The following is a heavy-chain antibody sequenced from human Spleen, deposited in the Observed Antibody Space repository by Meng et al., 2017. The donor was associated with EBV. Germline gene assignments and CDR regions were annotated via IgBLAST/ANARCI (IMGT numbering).Heavy chain of an antibody. Sequence: QVRLVVAGGVFVQPGRSWGLSCAASGFTFSNFGMHWVRQAPGKGLEWVAVIWYDGTNEYYADSVKGRFTISRDNSKNTLYLQMNSLRAEDTAVYYCARDRGYGADWFDPWGQGTLVTVSS. J-gene: IGHJ5*02. V-gene: IGHV3-33*01. CDR2: IWYDGTNE. D-gene: IGHD3-10*01. CDR1: GFTFSNFG. CDR3: ARDRGYGADWFDP.